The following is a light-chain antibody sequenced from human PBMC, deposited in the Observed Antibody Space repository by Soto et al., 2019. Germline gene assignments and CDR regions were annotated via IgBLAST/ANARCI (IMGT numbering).Light chain of an antibody. Sequence: QSVLTQPASVSGSPGQSITISCTGTSSDGGSYNLVSWYQQHPGKAPKLMIYEVSKRPSGVSNRFSGSKSGNTASLTISGLQAEDEADYYCCSYAGSSTFEVFGGGTKLTVL. CDR3: CSYAGSSTFEV. CDR2: EVS. CDR1: SSDGGSYNL. J-gene: IGLJ3*02. V-gene: IGLV2-23*02.